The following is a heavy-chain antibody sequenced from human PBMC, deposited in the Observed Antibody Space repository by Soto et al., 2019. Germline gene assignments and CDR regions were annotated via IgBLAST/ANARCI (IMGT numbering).Heavy chain of an antibody. D-gene: IGHD6-19*01. CDR2: ISGSGGST. V-gene: IGHV3-23*01. J-gene: IGHJ4*02. CDR1: GFTFSSYA. CDR3: AKVDFRSGWYL. Sequence: GGSLRLSCAASGFTFSSYAMSWVRQAPGKGLEWVSAISGSGGSTYYADSVKGRFTISRDNSKNTLYLQMNGLRAEDTAVYYCAKVDFRSGWYLWGQGTLVTVSS.